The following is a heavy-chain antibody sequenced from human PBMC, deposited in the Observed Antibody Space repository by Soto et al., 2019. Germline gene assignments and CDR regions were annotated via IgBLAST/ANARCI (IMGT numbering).Heavy chain of an antibody. D-gene: IGHD2-21*02. CDR2: INGYNGNT. Sequence: QVQLVQSGAEVKKPGASVKVSCKASGYTFSRSGISWVRQAPGQGLEWMRWINGYNGNTNYTQKLPGSITGSTGTPTSTAYVELRSLRSDGSGADFCASMGDGPDFFDGMDLWGQGTAVIVSS. CDR3: ASMGDGPDFFDGMDL. V-gene: IGHV1-18*01. J-gene: IGHJ6*02. CDR1: GYTFSRSG.